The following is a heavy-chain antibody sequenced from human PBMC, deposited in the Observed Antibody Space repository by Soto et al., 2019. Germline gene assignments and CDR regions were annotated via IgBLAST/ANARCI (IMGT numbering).Heavy chain of an antibody. CDR2: IYNSGGT. Sequence: SSETLSLTCSVSGGSVNSYDWSWIRQPPGKELEWIGYIYNSGGTDYNPSLKSRVTISEDTSKNQFSLKLTSVTATDTAVYYCARRFCRGGSCYSSFDYWGQGTLVTVSS. D-gene: IGHD2-15*01. J-gene: IGHJ4*02. CDR1: GGSVNSYD. CDR3: ARRFCRGGSCYSSFDY. V-gene: IGHV4-59*08.